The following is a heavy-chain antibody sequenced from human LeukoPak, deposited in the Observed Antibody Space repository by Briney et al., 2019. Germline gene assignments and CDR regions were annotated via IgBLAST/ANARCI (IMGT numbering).Heavy chain of an antibody. CDR2: VHLDVRT. V-gene: IGHV4-4*02. D-gene: IGHD3-3*01. CDR3: AREGGFYRPLDY. Sequence: PSETLSLTCGVSGGSVISTNWWTWVRPPPGKGLEWIGEVHLDVRTNYNPSLESRLTISVDLSENHVSLKLTSVTAADTAVYYCAREGGFYRPLDYSGQGTLVTVSS. CDR1: GGSVISTNW. J-gene: IGHJ4*02.